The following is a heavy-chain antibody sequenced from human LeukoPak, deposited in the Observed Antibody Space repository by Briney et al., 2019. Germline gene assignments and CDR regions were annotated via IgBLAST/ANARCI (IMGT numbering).Heavy chain of an antibody. J-gene: IGHJ3*02. D-gene: IGHD3-22*01. CDR3: ARGRGRFGYDSGGSLDAFDI. CDR2: IYYSGST. V-gene: IGHV4-30-4*08. Sequence: PSETLSLTCTVSVDSISSGDYYWRWIRQPPGKGLEWIGYIYYSGSTYYNPSLKGRVTISVDTSKNQFSLKLSSVTAADTAVYYCARGRGRFGYDSGGSLDAFDIWGQGTMVTVSS. CDR1: VDSISSGDYY.